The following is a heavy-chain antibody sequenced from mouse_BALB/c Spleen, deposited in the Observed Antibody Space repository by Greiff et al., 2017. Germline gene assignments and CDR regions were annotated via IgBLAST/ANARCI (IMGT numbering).Heavy chain of an antibody. J-gene: IGHJ3*01. D-gene: IGHD3-1*01. CDR2: ISNGGGST. Sequence: EVQLVESGGGLVQPGGSLKLSCAASGFTFSSYTMSWVRQTPEKRLEWVAYISNGGGSTYYPDTVKGRFTISRDNAKNTLYLQMSSLKSEDTAMYYCARRGLGLRPFAYWGQGTLVTVSA. V-gene: IGHV5-12-2*01. CDR1: GFTFSSYT. CDR3: ARRGLGLRPFAY.